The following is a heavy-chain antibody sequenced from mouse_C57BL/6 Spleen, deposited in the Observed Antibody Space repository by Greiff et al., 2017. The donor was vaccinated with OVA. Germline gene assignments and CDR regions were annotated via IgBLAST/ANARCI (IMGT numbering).Heavy chain of an antibody. V-gene: IGHV5-9*01. CDR2: ISGGGGNT. CDR3: ARRDDGNYDAMDY. D-gene: IGHD2-1*01. J-gene: IGHJ4*01. CDR1: GFTFSSYT. Sequence: DVQLQESGGGLVKPGGSLKLSCAASGFTFSSYTMSWVRQTPEKRLEWVATISGGGGNTYYPDSVKGRFTISRDNAKNTLYLQMSSLRSEDTALYYCARRDDGNYDAMDYWGQGTSVTVSS.